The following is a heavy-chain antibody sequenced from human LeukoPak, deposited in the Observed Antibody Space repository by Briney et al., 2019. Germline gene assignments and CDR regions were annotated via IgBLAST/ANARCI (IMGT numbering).Heavy chain of an antibody. Sequence: SETLSLTCTVSGGSISSGGYYWSWIRQHPGKGLEWIGYIYYSGSTYYNPSLKSRVTISVDTSKNQFSLKLSSVTAADTAVYYCARDRVWFGDWYFDLWGRGTLVTVSS. J-gene: IGHJ2*01. CDR2: IYYSGST. V-gene: IGHV4-31*03. CDR1: GGSISSGGYY. D-gene: IGHD3-10*01. CDR3: ARDRVWFGDWYFDL.